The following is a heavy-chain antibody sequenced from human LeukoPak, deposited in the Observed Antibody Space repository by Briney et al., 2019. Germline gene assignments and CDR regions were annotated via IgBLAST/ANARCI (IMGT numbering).Heavy chain of an antibody. J-gene: IGHJ3*02. V-gene: IGHV4-61*02. CDR1: GGSISSSSYY. Sequence: SETLSLTCTVSGGSISSSSYYWSWIRQPAGKGLEWIGRFYISGSTNYNPSLKSRVPMSVDSSKNQFSLKLSSVTAADTAVYYCARDRYYYDSSGSAFDIWGQGTMVTVSS. CDR2: FYISGST. CDR3: ARDRYYYDSSGSAFDI. D-gene: IGHD3-22*01.